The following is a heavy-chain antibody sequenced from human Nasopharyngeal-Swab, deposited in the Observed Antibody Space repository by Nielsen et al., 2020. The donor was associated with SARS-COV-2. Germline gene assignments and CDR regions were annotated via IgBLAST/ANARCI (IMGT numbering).Heavy chain of an antibody. J-gene: IGHJ4*02. CDR2: ISWNSGST. D-gene: IGHD7-27*01. V-gene: IGHV3-9*01. Sequence: SLKISCAASGFTFDDYAMHWVRQAPGKGLEWVSGISWNSGSTGYADSVKGRFTISRDNAKNSLYLQMNSLRAEDTALNYCAKDGGGLTGDLYYFDYWGQGTLVTVSS. CDR3: AKDGGGLTGDLYYFDY. CDR1: GFTFDDYA.